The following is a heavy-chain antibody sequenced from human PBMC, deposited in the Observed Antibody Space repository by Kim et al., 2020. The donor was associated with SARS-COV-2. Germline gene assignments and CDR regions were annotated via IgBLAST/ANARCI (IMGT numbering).Heavy chain of an antibody. Sequence: ASVKVSCKASGYTFTSYAMHWVRQAPGQRLEWMGWINAGNGNTKYSQKFQGRVTITRDTSASTAYMELSSLRSEDTAVYYCARAFTQTVVTPLDYWGQGTLVTVSS. J-gene: IGHJ4*02. CDR1: GYTFTSYA. CDR2: INAGNGNT. D-gene: IGHD2-21*02. CDR3: ARAFTQTVVTPLDY. V-gene: IGHV1-3*01.